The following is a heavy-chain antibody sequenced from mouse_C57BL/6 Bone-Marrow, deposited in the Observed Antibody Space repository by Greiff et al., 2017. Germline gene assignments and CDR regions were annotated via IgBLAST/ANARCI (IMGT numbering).Heavy chain of an antibody. Sequence: QVQLQQPGAELVRPGSSVKLSCKASGYTFTSYWMPWVKQRPIQGLEWIGNIDPSDSETHYNQKFKDKATLTVAKSSSTAYMQLSSLTSEDSAVYYCARGGSYWYFDVWGTGTTVTVSS. V-gene: IGHV1-52*01. CDR2: IDPSDSET. CDR1: GYTFTSYW. J-gene: IGHJ1*03. CDR3: ARGGSYWYFDV.